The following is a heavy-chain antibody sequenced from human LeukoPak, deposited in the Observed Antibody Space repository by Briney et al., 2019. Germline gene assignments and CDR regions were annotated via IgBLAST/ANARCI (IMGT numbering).Heavy chain of an antibody. J-gene: IGHJ4*02. D-gene: IGHD3-22*01. V-gene: IGHV3-23*01. CDR1: GFPFSRFA. Sequence: GGSLRLSCAASGFPFSRFAMTWVRQAPGKGLEWVSAISGSGGSTYYADSVKGRFTISRDNSKNTLYLQMNSLRAEDTAVYYCARSITMIVVVNLYYFDYWGQGTLVTVSS. CDR2: ISGSGGST. CDR3: ARSITMIVVVNLYYFDY.